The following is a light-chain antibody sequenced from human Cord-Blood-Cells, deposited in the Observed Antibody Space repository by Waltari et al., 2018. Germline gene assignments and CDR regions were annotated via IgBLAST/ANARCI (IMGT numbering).Light chain of an antibody. CDR3: QQYDNLPIT. Sequence: DIQMTQSPSSLSASVGDRVTITCQASQDISNYLNWYQRKPGKAPKLLIYDASNLETRVPSRFSGSGSGTDFTFTISSLQPEDIATYYCQQYDNLPITFGQGTRLEIK. CDR2: DAS. J-gene: IGKJ5*01. V-gene: IGKV1-33*01. CDR1: QDISNY.